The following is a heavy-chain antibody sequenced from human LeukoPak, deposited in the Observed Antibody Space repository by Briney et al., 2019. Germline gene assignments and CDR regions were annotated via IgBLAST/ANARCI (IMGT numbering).Heavy chain of an antibody. V-gene: IGHV3-23*01. J-gene: IGHJ4*02. CDR3: AKDTFSESRYGVLDS. Sequence: PGGSLRLSCAASGFTFSSYVLSWVRQAPGKGLEWVSDITSGGSSYYADSVKGRFTISRDNSKNTLYLQMSSLSAEDTAVYYCAKDTFSESRYGVLDSWGQGTLVTVSS. CDR2: ITSGGSS. CDR1: GFTFSSYV. D-gene: IGHD3-10*01.